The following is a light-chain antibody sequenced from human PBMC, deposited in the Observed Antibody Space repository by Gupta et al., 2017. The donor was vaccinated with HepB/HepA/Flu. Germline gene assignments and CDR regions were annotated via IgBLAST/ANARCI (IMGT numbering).Light chain of an antibody. V-gene: IGLV1-47*01. CDR2: RNN. CDR3: AAWDDSLSGWV. CDR1: SSNIGSNY. Sequence: QSVRTQPPSASGTPGQRVTISCSGSSSNIGSNYIYWYQQFPGTAPKLLIYRNNQRPSRVPDRFSGSKSDASASLAISGLRSEDEAEYFCAAWDDSLSGWVFGGGTKLTVL. J-gene: IGLJ3*02.